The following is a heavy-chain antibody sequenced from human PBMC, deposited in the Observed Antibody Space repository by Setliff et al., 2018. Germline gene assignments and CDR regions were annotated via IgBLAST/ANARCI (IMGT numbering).Heavy chain of an antibody. D-gene: IGHD2-2*02. J-gene: IGHJ4*02. CDR2: INADNGNP. V-gene: IGHV1-3*01. Sequence: ASVKASCKASGYTFTTYAVHWVRQAPGQRLEWMGWINADNGNPKYSQKFQGRVTITRNTSASTVYMELSSLRSEDTAVYYCARGGQLLYPWDYWGQGTLVTVSS. CDR3: ARGGQLLYPWDY. CDR1: GYTFTTYA.